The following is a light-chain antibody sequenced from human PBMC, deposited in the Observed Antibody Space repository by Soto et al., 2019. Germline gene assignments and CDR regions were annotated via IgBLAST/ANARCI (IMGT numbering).Light chain of an antibody. CDR1: SSDIGTYDY. Sequence: QSVLTQPASVSGSPGQSITIACTGTSSDIGTYDYVSWYQQHPGKAPKLMIYEVTNLPSGVSNRFSASKSGNTASLTISGLQAEAEAHYSCSSYSSASSRVFGTGTKATVL. CDR2: EVT. J-gene: IGLJ1*01. V-gene: IGLV2-14*01. CDR3: SSYSSASSRV.